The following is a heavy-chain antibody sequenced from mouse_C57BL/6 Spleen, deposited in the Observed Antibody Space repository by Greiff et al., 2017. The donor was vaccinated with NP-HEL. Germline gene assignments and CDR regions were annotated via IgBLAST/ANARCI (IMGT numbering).Heavy chain of an antibody. CDR2: IYPGDGDT. V-gene: IGHV1-80*01. J-gene: IGHJ4*01. Sequence: QVQLKESGAELVKPGASVKISCKASGYAFSSYWMNWVKQRPGKGLEWIGQIYPGDGDTNYNGKFKGKATLTADKSSSTAYMQLSSLTSEDSAVYFCASDIYYYAMDYWGQGTSVTVSS. CDR1: GYAFSSYW. CDR3: ASDIYYYAMDY.